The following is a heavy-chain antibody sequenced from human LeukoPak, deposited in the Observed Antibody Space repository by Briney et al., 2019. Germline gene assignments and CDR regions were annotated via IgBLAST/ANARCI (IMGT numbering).Heavy chain of an antibody. CDR1: GFTFSSYG. V-gene: IGHV3-30*18. Sequence: GRSLRLSCAASGFTFSSYGMHWVRQAPGKGLEWVAVISYDGSNKYYADSVKGRFTISRDNSKNTLYLQMNSLRAEDTAVYYCAKSLAIDYWGQGTPVTVSS. CDR2: ISYDGSNK. J-gene: IGHJ4*02. CDR3: AKSLAIDY.